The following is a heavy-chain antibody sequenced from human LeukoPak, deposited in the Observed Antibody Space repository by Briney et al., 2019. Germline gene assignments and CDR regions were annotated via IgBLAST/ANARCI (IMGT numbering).Heavy chain of an antibody. J-gene: IGHJ4*02. D-gene: IGHD6-6*01. CDR1: GGPIYSYY. Sequence: SETLSLTCTVSGGPIYSYYWSWIRQTAGKGLEWIGRLYPGVSTNYNPSLKSRVTMSVDTSKNQFSLKLSSVTAADTAVYYCAKTPTALVRGGYYFDNWGQGTLVTVSS. CDR2: LYPGVST. V-gene: IGHV4-4*07. CDR3: AKTPTALVRGGYYFDN.